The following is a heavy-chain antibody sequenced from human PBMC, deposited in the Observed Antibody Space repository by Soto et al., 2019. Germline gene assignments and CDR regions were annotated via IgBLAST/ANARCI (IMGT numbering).Heavy chain of an antibody. CDR2: IDWDDDK. Sequence: SGPTLVNPTQTLTLTCTFSGFSLSTSGMCVSWIRQPPGKALEWLALIDWDDDKYYSTSLKTRLTISKDTSKNQVVLTMTNMDPVDTATYYCARVSLYGSSGFDAFDIWGQGTMVTVSS. CDR1: GFSLSTSGMC. CDR3: ARVSLYGSSGFDAFDI. V-gene: IGHV2-70*01. D-gene: IGHD3-22*01. J-gene: IGHJ3*02.